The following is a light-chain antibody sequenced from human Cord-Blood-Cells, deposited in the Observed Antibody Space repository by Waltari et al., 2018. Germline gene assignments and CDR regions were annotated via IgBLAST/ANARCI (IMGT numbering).Light chain of an antibody. V-gene: IGKV1-39*01. J-gene: IGKJ1*01. CDR2: AAS. CDR3: QQSYSTPWT. Sequence: DIQMTQSQSSLSASVGERVTITCRASQSISSYLNWYQQKPGKAPKLLIYAASSLQSGVPSRFSGIGSGTDVTLTICSLQPEDFATYYCQQSYSTPWTFFQVTKVEIK. CDR1: QSISSY.